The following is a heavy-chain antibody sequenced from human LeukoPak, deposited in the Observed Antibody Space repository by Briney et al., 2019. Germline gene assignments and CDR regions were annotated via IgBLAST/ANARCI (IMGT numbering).Heavy chain of an antibody. D-gene: IGHD3-3*01. CDR3: ARVESGYSFRHYYYYMDV. Sequence: SETLSLTCTFSGGSISSYYWSWIRQPAGKGLQWIGRIYTSGSTNYNPSLKSRVTMSVDTSKNQFSLKLSSVTAADTAVYYCARVESGYSFRHYYYYMDVWGKGTTVTVSS. V-gene: IGHV4-4*07. CDR1: GGSISSYY. J-gene: IGHJ6*03. CDR2: IYTSGST.